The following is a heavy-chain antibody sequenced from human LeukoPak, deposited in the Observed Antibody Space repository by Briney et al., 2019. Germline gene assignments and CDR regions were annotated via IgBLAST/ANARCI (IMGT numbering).Heavy chain of an antibody. V-gene: IGHV3-7*03. CDR3: AKDTGLTDGGAFDI. D-gene: IGHD1-14*01. Sequence: GGSLRLSCVASGFTFSDYWMSWVRQAPGKGLEWVANIKSDESERFFLDSVKGRFTISRDNAKNSLYLQMNSLRAEDTALYYCAKDTGLTDGGAFDIWGQGTMVTVSS. CDR1: GFTFSDYW. CDR2: IKSDESER. J-gene: IGHJ3*02.